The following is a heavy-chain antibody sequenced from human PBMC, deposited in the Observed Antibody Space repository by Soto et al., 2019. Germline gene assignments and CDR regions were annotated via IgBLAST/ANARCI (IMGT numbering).Heavy chain of an antibody. CDR1: GFTFTSYG. Sequence: GSLRLSCTASGFTFTSYGMGWVRQAPGKVLQWVSTIRGDGGQTHYTDSVKGRFSISRDNSKNTVYLQMDSLRAEDTAMYFCARDVGLDSDDFFAYWGQGTQVTVSS. J-gene: IGHJ4*02. V-gene: IGHV3-23*01. CDR2: IRGDGGQT. CDR3: ARDVGLDSDDFFAY. D-gene: IGHD3-9*01.